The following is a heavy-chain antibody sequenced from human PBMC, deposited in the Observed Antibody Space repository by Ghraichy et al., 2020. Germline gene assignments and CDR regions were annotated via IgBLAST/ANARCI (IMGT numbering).Heavy chain of an antibody. CDR3: ARDPDGAYYGMDV. CDR2: ISSSSSYI. Sequence: GGSLRLSCAASGFTFSSYSMNWVRQAPGKGLEWVSSISSSSSYIYYADSVKGRFTISRDNAKNSLYLQMNSLRAEDTAVYYCARDPDGAYYGMDVWGQGTTVTVSS. CDR1: GFTFSSYS. D-gene: IGHD5-24*01. J-gene: IGHJ6*02. V-gene: IGHV3-21*01.